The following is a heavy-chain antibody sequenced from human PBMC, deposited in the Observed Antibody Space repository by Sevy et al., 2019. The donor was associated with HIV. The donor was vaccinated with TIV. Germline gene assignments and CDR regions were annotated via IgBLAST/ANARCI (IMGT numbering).Heavy chain of an antibody. Sequence: ASVKVSCKASGYTFTSYGISWVRQAPGQGLEWMGWISAYNGNTNYAQKLQGRVTMTTDTSTSTAYMELRSLRFDDTAVYYCARAYYYDSSGYYNHWGQGTLVTVSS. V-gene: IGHV1-18*01. CDR3: ARAYYYDSSGYYNH. J-gene: IGHJ5*02. D-gene: IGHD3-22*01. CDR1: GYTFTSYG. CDR2: ISAYNGNT.